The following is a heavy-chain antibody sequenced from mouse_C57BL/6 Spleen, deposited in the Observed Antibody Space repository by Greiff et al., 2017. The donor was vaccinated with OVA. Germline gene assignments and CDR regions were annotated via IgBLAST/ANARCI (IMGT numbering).Heavy chain of an antibody. D-gene: IGHD2-2*01. CDR1: GYTFTSYW. Sequence: VQLQQPGAELVRPGTSVKLSCKASGYTFTSYWMHWVKQRPGHGLEWIGVIDPSDSYTNYNQKFKGKATLTVDTSSSTAYMQLSSLTSEDSAVYYCARSPVYYGYNYWGQGTTLTVSS. J-gene: IGHJ2*01. CDR3: ARSPVYYGYNY. CDR2: IDPSDSYT. V-gene: IGHV1-59*01.